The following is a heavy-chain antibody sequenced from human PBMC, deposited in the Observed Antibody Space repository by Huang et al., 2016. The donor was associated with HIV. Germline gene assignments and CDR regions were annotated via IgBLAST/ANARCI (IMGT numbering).Heavy chain of an antibody. V-gene: IGHV4-39*01. D-gene: IGHD3-10*01. J-gene: IGHJ6*03. Sequence: QLLLQESGPGLVKPSEALALTCAVSGGSIRSSDYHWGWIRQPPGKGLEWIGGIYYKGGTHYSPSLKGRVTIAVDTSKNLFFLNLTSMTAADTAVYYCARHREGPVAYYSGWGSHLNYMDVWGRGRTVVVSS. CDR3: ARHREGPVAYYSGWGSHLNYMDV. CDR2: IYYKGGT. CDR1: GGSIRSSDYH.